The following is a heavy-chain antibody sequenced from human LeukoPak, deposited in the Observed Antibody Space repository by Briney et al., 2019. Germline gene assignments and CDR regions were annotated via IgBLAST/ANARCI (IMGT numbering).Heavy chain of an antibody. CDR2: INPNSGGT. CDR3: ARHDYYDSSGYNFFGAFDI. Sequence: GASVKVSCKASGYTFTGYYMHWVRQAPGQGLEWMGWINPNSGGTNYAQKFQGRVTMTRDTSISTAYMELSRLRSDDTAVYYCARHDYYDSSGYNFFGAFDIWGQGTMVTVSS. CDR1: GYTFTGYY. J-gene: IGHJ3*02. D-gene: IGHD3-22*01. V-gene: IGHV1-2*02.